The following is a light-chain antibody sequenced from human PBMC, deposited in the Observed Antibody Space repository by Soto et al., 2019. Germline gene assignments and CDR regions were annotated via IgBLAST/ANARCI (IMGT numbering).Light chain of an antibody. CDR1: SSNIGGYNV. CDR3: CSYVWATTYV. J-gene: IGLJ1*01. Sequence: QSVLTQPASVSGSPGQSITISCSGTSSNIGGYNVVSWYQQHPGKAPKVIVYEGIKRPSAISHRFSGSTSGSTASLTISGLQAEDVAEYYCCSYVWATTYVFGSWTKVTVL. V-gene: IGLV2-23*01. CDR2: EGI.